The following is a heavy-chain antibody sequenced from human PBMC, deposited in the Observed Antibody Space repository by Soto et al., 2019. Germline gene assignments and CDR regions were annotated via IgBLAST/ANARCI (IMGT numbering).Heavy chain of an antibody. CDR2: IYWDDDN. CDR3: AHGSGWLSDY. J-gene: IGHJ4*02. V-gene: IGHV2-5*02. CDR1: GFSLTSTAVG. D-gene: IGHD6-19*01. Sequence: QITLKESGPTLVKPTQTLTLTCSFSGFSLTSTAVGVNWIRQPPGKALEWLALIYWDDDNHFSPSLKSRLSVTKDISKNHVVLTMTNMDPVDTAPSFCAHGSGWLSDYWGQGILVTVSS.